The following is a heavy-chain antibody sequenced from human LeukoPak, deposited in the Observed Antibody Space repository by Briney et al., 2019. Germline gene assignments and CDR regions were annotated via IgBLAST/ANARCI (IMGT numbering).Heavy chain of an antibody. J-gene: IGHJ1*01. V-gene: IGHV3-7*01. CDR1: GFTFNTYW. CDR3: ARVKDVNDDIMFHH. CDR2: IKQDGSQK. D-gene: IGHD3-9*01. Sequence: GGSLRLSCAASGFTFNTYWMNWVRQAPGKGLEWVANIKQDGSQKEYVDSVKGRFTISRDNAKNSLYLHMNSLRAEDTAVYYCARVKDVNDDIMFHHWGQGTLVTVSS.